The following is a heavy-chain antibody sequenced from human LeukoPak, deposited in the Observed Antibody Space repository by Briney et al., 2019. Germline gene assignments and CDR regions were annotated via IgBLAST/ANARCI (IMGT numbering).Heavy chain of an antibody. V-gene: IGHV3-23*01. D-gene: IGHD4-17*01. CDR1: GFTFSTYA. CDR2: ISGSGGST. Sequence: GGSLRLSCAASGFTFSTYAMSWVRQAPGKGLEWVSAISGSGGSTYYADSVKGRFTISRDNSRNTLYLQMNSLRAEDTAVYYCAKDSRLTTLTTGYYFDYWSQGTLVTVSS. CDR3: AKDSRLTTLTTGYYFDY. J-gene: IGHJ4*02.